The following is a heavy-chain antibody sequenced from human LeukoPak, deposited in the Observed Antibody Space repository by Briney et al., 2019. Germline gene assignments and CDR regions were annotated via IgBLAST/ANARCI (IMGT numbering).Heavy chain of an antibody. CDR2: ISAYNGKT. D-gene: IGHD1-7*01. J-gene: IGHJ3*02. V-gene: IGHV1-18*01. CDR3: ARVSGMTGTSRTSDDAFDI. CDR1: GYTFSTYG. Sequence: ASVKVSCKASGYTFSTYGISWVRQAPGQGLEWMGWISAYNGKTNYAQKLQGRVTMTTDTSTSTAYMELRSLRSDDTAVYYCARVSGMTGTSRTSDDAFDIWGQGTMVTVSS.